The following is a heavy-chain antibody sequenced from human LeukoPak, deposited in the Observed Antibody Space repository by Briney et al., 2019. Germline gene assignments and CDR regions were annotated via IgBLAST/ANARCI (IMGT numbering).Heavy chain of an antibody. V-gene: IGHV3-23*01. Sequence: GGSLRLSCATSGFTFSRYAMHWVRQAPGKGLEWVSVICANDGNTYYADAVKGRFTISRDNSKDTLYLQMDSLRAEDTAVYYCAKGSGSSCYSPCDYWGQGILVTVSS. CDR2: ICANDGNT. J-gene: IGHJ4*02. CDR1: GFTFSRYA. CDR3: AKGSGSSCYSPCDY. D-gene: IGHD2-15*01.